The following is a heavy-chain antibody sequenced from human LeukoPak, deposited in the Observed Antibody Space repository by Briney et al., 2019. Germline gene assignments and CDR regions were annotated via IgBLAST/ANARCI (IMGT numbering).Heavy chain of an antibody. CDR3: ARDNTVGRY. V-gene: IGHV3-7*01. CDR1: GFTFSSYW. Sequence: PGGSLRLSCAASGFTFSSYWMNWVRQAPGKGLEWVANIKQDGSDMYYVDSVKGRFTISRDNAKSSLYLQMDSLRVGDTAVYYCARDNTVGRYWGQGTLVTVSS. CDR2: IKQDGSDM. J-gene: IGHJ4*02. D-gene: IGHD2-21*01.